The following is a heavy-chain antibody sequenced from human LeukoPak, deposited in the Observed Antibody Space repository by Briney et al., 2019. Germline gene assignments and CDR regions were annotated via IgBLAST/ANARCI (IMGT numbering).Heavy chain of an antibody. CDR3: ARVPAGVIGMKDAFDI. CDR2: ISGSGGST. CDR1: GFTFSSYG. J-gene: IGHJ3*02. Sequence: GGSLRLSCAASGFTFSSYGMSWVRQAPGKGLEWVSAISGSGGSTYYADSVKGRFTISRDNSKNTLYLQMNSLRAEDTAVYYCARVPAGVIGMKDAFDIWGQGTMVTVSS. V-gene: IGHV3-23*01. D-gene: IGHD3-16*02.